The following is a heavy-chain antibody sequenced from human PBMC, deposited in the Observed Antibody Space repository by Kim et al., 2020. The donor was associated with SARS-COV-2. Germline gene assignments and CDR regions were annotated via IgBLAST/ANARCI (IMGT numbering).Heavy chain of an antibody. D-gene: IGHD2-21*01. Sequence: SVKVSCKTSGGTFNNHALHWVRQAPGQGLEWMGGIIPMFGTADYAQTFEGRVTITADDFTTTAYLELSSLRSEDTAVYYCARQGGEHREGMDVWGQGTTVTVSS. CDR1: GGTFNNHA. CDR3: ARQGGEHREGMDV. V-gene: IGHV1-69*13. J-gene: IGHJ6*02. CDR2: IIPMFGTA.